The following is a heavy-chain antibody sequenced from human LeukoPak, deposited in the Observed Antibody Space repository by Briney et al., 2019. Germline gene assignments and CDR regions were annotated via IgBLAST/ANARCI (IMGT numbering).Heavy chain of an antibody. CDR3: AKDGPYHDILTGYRRTSAYYFDY. V-gene: IGHV3-30*02. CDR2: IRYDETYK. J-gene: IGHJ4*02. D-gene: IGHD3-9*01. Sequence: GGSLRLSYAASGFTFSNYGMHWVRQAPGKGLEWVAFIRYDETYKYYGDSVKGRFTISRDKSKNTLNLQMNSLRAEDTAVYYCAKDGPYHDILTGYRRTSAYYFDYWGQGTLVTVSS. CDR1: GFTFSNYG.